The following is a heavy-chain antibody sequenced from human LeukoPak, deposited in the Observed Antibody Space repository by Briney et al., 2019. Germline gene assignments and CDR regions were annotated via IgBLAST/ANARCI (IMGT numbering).Heavy chain of an antibody. V-gene: IGHV3-23*01. Sequence: GGSLRLSCAASGFTFSSYAMSWVRQAPGKGLEWVSAISGSGGSTYYADSVKGRFTISRDNSKNTLYLQMNSLRAEDTAVYYCAKGESDVGNIVVVPAALYYYYYGMDVWGQGTTVTVSS. D-gene: IGHD2-2*01. CDR3: AKGESDVGNIVVVPAALYYYYYGMDV. CDR1: GFTFSSYA. J-gene: IGHJ6*02. CDR2: ISGSGGST.